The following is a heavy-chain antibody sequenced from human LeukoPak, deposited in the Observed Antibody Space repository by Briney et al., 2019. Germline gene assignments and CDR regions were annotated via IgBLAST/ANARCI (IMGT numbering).Heavy chain of an antibody. D-gene: IGHD6-6*01. CDR1: GFSFNDYA. Sequence: GRSLRLSCAASGFSFNDYAMHWARQAPGKGLEWVSGISWNSGNIGYADSVKGRFTISRDNAKNSLYLQMNSLRAEDTALYYCAKDLYSSSYYFDYWGQGTLVTVSS. CDR3: AKDLYSSSYYFDY. CDR2: ISWNSGNI. J-gene: IGHJ4*02. V-gene: IGHV3-9*01.